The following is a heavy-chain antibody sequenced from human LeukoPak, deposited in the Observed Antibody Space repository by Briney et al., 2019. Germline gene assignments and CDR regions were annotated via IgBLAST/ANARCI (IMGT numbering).Heavy chain of an antibody. Sequence: GGSLRLSCAASGFTFSGYSMNWVRQAPGKGLEWVSSISSSSSYIYYADSVKGRFTISRDNAKNSLYLQMNSLRAEDTAVYYCARDQYYYGSGRPFTFDYWGQGTLVTVSS. V-gene: IGHV3-21*01. CDR3: ARDQYYYGSGRPFTFDY. D-gene: IGHD3-10*01. J-gene: IGHJ4*02. CDR1: GFTFSGYS. CDR2: ISSSSSYI.